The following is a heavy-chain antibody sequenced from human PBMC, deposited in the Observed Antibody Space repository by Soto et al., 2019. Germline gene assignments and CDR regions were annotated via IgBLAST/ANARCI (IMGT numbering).Heavy chain of an antibody. CDR3: GRVVEGATRHTDFDS. D-gene: IGHD2-15*01. CDR1: GVSIHNSHSF. J-gene: IGHJ5*01. Sequence: SETLSLTCAVSGVSIHNSHSFWGWIRQPPGKGLEFIGSVYYSGGANYNPSLKSRVTVSIDTSNNQFSLRVNSVTAADTAVYYCGRVVEGATRHTDFDSWGQGILATVSS. CDR2: VYYSGGA. V-gene: IGHV4-39*01.